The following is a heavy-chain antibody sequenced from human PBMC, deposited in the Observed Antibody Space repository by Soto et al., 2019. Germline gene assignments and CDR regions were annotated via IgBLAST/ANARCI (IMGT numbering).Heavy chain of an antibody. V-gene: IGHV4-31*03. CDR2: IYYSGST. Sequence: SETLSLTCTVSGGSISSGGYYWSWIRQHPGKGLEWIGYIYYSGSTYYNPSLKSRVTISVDTSKNQFSLKLSSVTAADTAVYYCARGFYDYYGSGSYSNWFDPWGQGTLVTVSS. D-gene: IGHD3-10*01. CDR3: ARGFYDYYGSGSYSNWFDP. CDR1: GGSISSGGYY. J-gene: IGHJ5*02.